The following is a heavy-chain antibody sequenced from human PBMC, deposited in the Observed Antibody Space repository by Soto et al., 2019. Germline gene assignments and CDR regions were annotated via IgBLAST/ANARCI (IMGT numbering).Heavy chain of an antibody. CDR3: ARATDKDIVVVVAATELFSLVPHFDY. Sequence: SETLSLTCTVSGGSISSGGCYWSWILQHPGKGLELILYIYYIGSTYYNPSLKSRVTISVDTSKNQFSLKLISVTAADTAVYYCARATDKDIVVVVAATELFSLVPHFDYWGQGTLLTVSS. V-gene: IGHV4-31*03. D-gene: IGHD2-15*01. CDR1: GGSISSGGCY. CDR2: IYYIGST. J-gene: IGHJ4*02.